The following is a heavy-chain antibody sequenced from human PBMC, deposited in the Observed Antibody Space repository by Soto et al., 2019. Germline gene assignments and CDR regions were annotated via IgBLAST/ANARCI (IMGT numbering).Heavy chain of an antibody. CDR1: GYSFTGYW. V-gene: IGHV5-10-1*01. CDR2: IDPSDSYT. D-gene: IGHD3-10*01. Sequence: GYSFTGYWITWVRQMPGKGLEWMGRIDPSDSYTDYSPSFQGHVTISADKSIYTAYLQLSSLKASDTAMYYCARGRYYISYWGQGTLVTVSS. J-gene: IGHJ4*02. CDR3: ARGRYYISY.